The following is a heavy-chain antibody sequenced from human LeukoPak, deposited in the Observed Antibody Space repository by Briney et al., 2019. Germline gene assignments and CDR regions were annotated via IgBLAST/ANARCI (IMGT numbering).Heavy chain of an antibody. CDR3: AKVLSGWKTYYYYYMDV. D-gene: IGHD6-19*01. CDR1: GFTFSSYA. V-gene: IGHV3-23*01. CDR2: ISGSGGST. J-gene: IGHJ6*03. Sequence: GGSLRLSCAASGFTFSSYAMSWVRQAPGKGLEWVSAISGSGGSTYYADSVKGRFTISRDNSKNTVFLQMSSLRAEDTAAYYCAKVLSGWKTYYYYYMDVWGKGTTVTVSS.